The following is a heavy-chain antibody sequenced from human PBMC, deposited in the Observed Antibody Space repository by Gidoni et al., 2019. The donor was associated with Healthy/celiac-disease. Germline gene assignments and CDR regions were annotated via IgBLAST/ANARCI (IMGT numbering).Heavy chain of an antibody. CDR2: IYHSGST. V-gene: IGHV4-4*02. Sequence: QVQLQESGPGLVKPSGTLSLTCAVSGGSISSSNWWSWVRQPPGKGLEWIGEIYHSGSTNYKPSLKSRVTISVDKSKHQFSLKLSSVTAADTAVYYGARETTVMSLKSGCRDWGQGTLVTVSS. CDR3: ARETTVMSLKSGCRD. J-gene: IGHJ4*02. D-gene: IGHD4-17*01. CDR1: GGSISSSNW.